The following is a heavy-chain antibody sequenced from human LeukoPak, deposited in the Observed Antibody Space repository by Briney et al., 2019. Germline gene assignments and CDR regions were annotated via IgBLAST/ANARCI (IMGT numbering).Heavy chain of an antibody. CDR3: ARDGGTRGFDY. Sequence: SETLSLTCTVSGGSISSSSHYWGWIRQPPGKGLEWIGSIYYSGSTYYNPSLKSRVTISVDTSKNQFSLKLSSVTAADTAVYYCARDGGTRGFDYWGQGTLVTVSS. CDR2: IYYSGST. D-gene: IGHD1-1*01. J-gene: IGHJ4*02. CDR1: GGSISSSSHY. V-gene: IGHV4-39*07.